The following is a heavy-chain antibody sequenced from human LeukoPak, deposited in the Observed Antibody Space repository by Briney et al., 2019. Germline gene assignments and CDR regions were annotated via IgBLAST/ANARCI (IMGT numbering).Heavy chain of an antibody. D-gene: IGHD5-18*01. V-gene: IGHV3-49*04. CDR2: IRSKAYRGTT. CDR3: ARGPIQLWIHNAMDV. J-gene: IGHJ6*02. Sequence: PTGRSLRLSCTGSGFTFGDHAMSWVRQAPGKGLEWVGFIRSKAYRGTTEYAASVKGRFTIPRDDSASIAYLQMSSLRTEDTAVYYCARGPIQLWIHNAMDVWGQGTTVTVSS. CDR1: GFTFGDHA.